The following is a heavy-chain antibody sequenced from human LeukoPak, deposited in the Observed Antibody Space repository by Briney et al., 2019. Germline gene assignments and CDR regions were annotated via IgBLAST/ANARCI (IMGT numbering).Heavy chain of an antibody. CDR3: ARFTRYYYDSSGYTRGDFDY. Sequence: SETLSLTCAVYGGSFSGYYWSWIRQPPGKGLEWIGEINHSGSTNYNPSLKSRVTISVDTSKNQFSLKLSSVTAADTAVYYCARFTRYYYDSSGYTRGDFDYWGQGTLVTVSS. V-gene: IGHV4-34*01. CDR2: INHSGST. D-gene: IGHD3-22*01. J-gene: IGHJ4*02. CDR1: GGSFSGYY.